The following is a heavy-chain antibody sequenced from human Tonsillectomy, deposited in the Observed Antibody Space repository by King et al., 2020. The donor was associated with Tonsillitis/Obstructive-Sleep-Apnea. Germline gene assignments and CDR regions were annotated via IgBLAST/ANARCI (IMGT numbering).Heavy chain of an antibody. CDR1: GYSFTSYW. CDR3: ARHGLDIVVVPAAHYYYYGMDV. V-gene: IGHV5-51*01. Sequence: VQLVESGAEVKKPGESLKISCKGSGYSFTSYWIGWVRQMPGKGLEWMGIIYPGDSDTRYSPSFQGQVTISADKSISTAYLQWSSLKASDTAMYYCARHGLDIVVVPAAHYYYYGMDVWGQGTTVTVSS. D-gene: IGHD2-2*01. J-gene: IGHJ6*02. CDR2: IYPGDSDT.